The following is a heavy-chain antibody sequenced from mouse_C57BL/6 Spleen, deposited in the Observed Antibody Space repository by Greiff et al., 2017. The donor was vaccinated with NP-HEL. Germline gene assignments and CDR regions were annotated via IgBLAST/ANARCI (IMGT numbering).Heavy chain of an antibody. Sequence: EVMLVESGGDLVKPGGSLKLSCAASGFTFSSYGMSWVRQTPDKRLEWVATISSGGSYTYYPDSVKGRFTISRDNAKNTLYLQMSSLKSEDTAMYYCARQSTMVTSSFAYWGQGTLVTVSA. CDR3: ARQSTMVTSSFAY. CDR2: ISSGGSYT. D-gene: IGHD2-2*01. CDR1: GFTFSSYG. V-gene: IGHV5-6*01. J-gene: IGHJ3*01.